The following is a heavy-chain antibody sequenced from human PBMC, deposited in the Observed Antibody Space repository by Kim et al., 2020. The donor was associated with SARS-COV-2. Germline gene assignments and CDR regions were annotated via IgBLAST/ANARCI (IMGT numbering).Heavy chain of an antibody. CDR3: ARDGGSSWSFDY. J-gene: IGHJ4*02. D-gene: IGHD6-13*01. V-gene: IGHV4-59*01. Sequence: SETLSLTYTVSGGSISSYYWSWIRQPPGKGLEWIGYIYYSGSTNYNPSLKSRVTISVDTSKNQFSLKLSSVTAADTAVYYCARDGGSSWSFDYWGQGTLVTVSS. CDR2: IYYSGST. CDR1: GGSISSYY.